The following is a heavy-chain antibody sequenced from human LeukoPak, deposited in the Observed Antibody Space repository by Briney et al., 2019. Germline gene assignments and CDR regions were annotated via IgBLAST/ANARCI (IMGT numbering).Heavy chain of an antibody. D-gene: IGHD2-2*02. J-gene: IGHJ3*02. V-gene: IGHV3-21*01. CDR1: GFTFSSYS. CDR3: AGDTHCSSTSCYNAFDI. Sequence: GGSLRLSCAASGFTFSSYSMNWVRQAPGKGLEWVSSISSSSTCIYYADSLKGRFTISRDNAKNSLSLQMNSLRAEDTAVYYCAGDTHCSSTSCYNAFDIWGQGTMVTVSS. CDR2: ISSSSTCI.